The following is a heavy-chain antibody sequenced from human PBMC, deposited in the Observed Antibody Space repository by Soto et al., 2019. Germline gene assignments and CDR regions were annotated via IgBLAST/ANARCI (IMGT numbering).Heavy chain of an antibody. Sequence: QVQLVESGGGLVKPGGSLRLSCAASGFTFSDYYMSWIRQAPGKGLEWVSYISSSSSYTNYADSVKGRFTISRDNAKNSLYLQMNSLRAEDPAVYYCARSPWGYSTSLDYWGQGTLVTVSS. J-gene: IGHJ4*02. CDR2: ISSSSSYT. CDR3: ARSPWGYSTSLDY. D-gene: IGHD6-13*01. CDR1: GFTFSDYY. V-gene: IGHV3-11*05.